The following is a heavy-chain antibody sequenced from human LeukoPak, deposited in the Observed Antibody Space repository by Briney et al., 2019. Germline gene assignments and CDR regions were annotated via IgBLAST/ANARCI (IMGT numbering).Heavy chain of an antibody. V-gene: IGHV4-39*07. D-gene: IGHD6-6*01. CDR2: IYYSGST. Sequence: PSETLSLTCTVSGVSVSSSSFYWGWIRQPPGKGLEWIGSIYYSGSTYYSPSLKSRVTISVNTSKNQFSLKLTSVTAADTAVYYCARAGFALAPHRGTPFDCWGQGTLVTVSS. CDR3: ARAGFALAPHRGTPFDC. CDR1: GVSVSSSSFY. J-gene: IGHJ4*02.